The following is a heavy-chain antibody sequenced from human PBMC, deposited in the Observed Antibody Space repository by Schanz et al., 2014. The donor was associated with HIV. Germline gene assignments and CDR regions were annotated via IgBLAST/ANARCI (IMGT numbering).Heavy chain of an antibody. D-gene: IGHD7-27*01. J-gene: IGHJ4*02. CDR3: ARGPRTGEFRYFDY. V-gene: IGHV4-31*03. CDR2: IYYSGSISYSGNT. Sequence: QVQLQESGPGLVKPSQTLSLTCTVSGGSISSAAYYWNWIRQHPGEGLEWVGYIYYSGSISYSGNTFYNPSLKSRITISLDASKTQFSLKLSSVTAADTAVYYCARGPRTGEFRYFDYWGQGTLVTVSS. CDR1: GGSISSAAYY.